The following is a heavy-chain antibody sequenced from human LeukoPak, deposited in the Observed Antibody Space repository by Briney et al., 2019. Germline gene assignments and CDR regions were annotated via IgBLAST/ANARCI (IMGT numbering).Heavy chain of an antibody. CDR3: ARDPIVVVPRYYYYGMDV. J-gene: IGHJ6*02. Sequence: GGSLRLSCAASGFTFSSYGMHWVRQAPGKGLEWVAVISYDGSNKYYADSVKGRFTISRDNSKNTLYLQMNSLRAEDTAVYYCARDPIVVVPRYYYYGMDVWGQGTTVTVSS. D-gene: IGHD2-2*01. CDR1: GFTFSSYG. V-gene: IGHV3-30*03. CDR2: ISYDGSNK.